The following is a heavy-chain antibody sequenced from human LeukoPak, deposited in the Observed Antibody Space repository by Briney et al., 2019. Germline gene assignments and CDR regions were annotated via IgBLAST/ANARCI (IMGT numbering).Heavy chain of an antibody. CDR1: GFTFSNYA. V-gene: IGHV3-23*01. CDR3: AKGGLIGDYSYYFDY. Sequence: GGSLRLSCAASGFTFSNYAMNWVRQAPGKGLEWVSTISGSGTKTYYADSVKGRFTISRDNSKNMVSLQMNSLRAEDTALYYCAKGGLIGDYSYYFDYWGQGMLVTVSA. D-gene: IGHD5-18*01. J-gene: IGHJ4*02. CDR2: ISGSGTKT.